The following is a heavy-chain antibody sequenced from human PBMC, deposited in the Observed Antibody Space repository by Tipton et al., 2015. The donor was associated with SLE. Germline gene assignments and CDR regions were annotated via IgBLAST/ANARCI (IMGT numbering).Heavy chain of an antibody. Sequence: QLVQSGPEVKKPGESLKISCTGSGYSFTSYWIGWVRQMPGKGLEWVGIIYPGDSDTRYSPSFQGQVTISADKSISTSHLQWRSLRASDTAMYYCAYLGRGAQYFLHWGLGTLVTVSS. D-gene: IGHD3-10*01. V-gene: IGHV5-51*01. CDR2: IYPGDSDT. CDR3: AYLGRGAQYFLH. CDR1: GYSFTSYW. J-gene: IGHJ1*01.